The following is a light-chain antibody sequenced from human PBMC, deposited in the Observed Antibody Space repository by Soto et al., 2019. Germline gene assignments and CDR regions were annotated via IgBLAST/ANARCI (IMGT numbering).Light chain of an antibody. CDR1: SSDVGGYNY. V-gene: IGLV2-8*01. CDR3: TSYAGGNNV. J-gene: IGLJ1*01. Sequence: QSALTQPPSASGSPGQSVTISCTGTSSDVGGYNYVSWYQQHQGKVPKLMVYEVNKRPSGVPDRFSGSKSGNTASLTVSGLQAEDEADYYCTSYAGGNNVFGTGTKVTVL. CDR2: EVN.